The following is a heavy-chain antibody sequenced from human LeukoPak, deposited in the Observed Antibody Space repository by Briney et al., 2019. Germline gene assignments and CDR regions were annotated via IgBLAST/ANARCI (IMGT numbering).Heavy chain of an antibody. D-gene: IGHD3-22*01. J-gene: IGHJ4*02. CDR2: IIPIFGTA. V-gene: IGHV1-69*13. CDR1: GYTFTSYG. CDR3: AREGRYYDSSGYADQAPLGY. Sequence: SVKVSCKASGYTFTSYGISWVRQAPGQGLEWMGGIIPIFGTANYAQKFQGRVTITADESTSTAYMELSSLRSEDTAVYYCAREGRYYDSSGYADQAPLGYWGQGTLVTVSS.